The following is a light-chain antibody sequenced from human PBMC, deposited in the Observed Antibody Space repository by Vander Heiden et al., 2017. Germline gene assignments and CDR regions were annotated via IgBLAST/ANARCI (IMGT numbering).Light chain of an antibody. CDR2: AAS. CDR3: QQYDSYPGQT. V-gene: IGKV1-8*01. CDR1: QGISSY. J-gene: IGKJ1*01. Sequence: AIRMTQSPSSFSASTGDRVTITCRASQGISSYLAWYQQKPGKAPKLLIYAASTLQSGVPSRFSGSGYGTDFTLTISCLQSEDFATYYCQQYDSYPGQTFGQGTKVEIK.